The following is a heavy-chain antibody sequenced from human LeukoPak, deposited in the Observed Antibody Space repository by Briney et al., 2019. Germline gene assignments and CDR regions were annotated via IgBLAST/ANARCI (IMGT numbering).Heavy chain of an antibody. CDR1: GFTFSSYS. J-gene: IGHJ4*02. CDR2: ISSSGSCI. Sequence: GESLRLSCAASGFTFSSYSMNWVRQAPGKGLEWVSSISSSGSCIYYADSVKGRFTISRDNAKKSLYLEMKSLRAEDTAVYYCARDRSDYVWGSYRFVPDYWGQGTLVTVSS. CDR3: ARDRSDYVWGSYRFVPDY. V-gene: IGHV3-21*01. D-gene: IGHD3-16*02.